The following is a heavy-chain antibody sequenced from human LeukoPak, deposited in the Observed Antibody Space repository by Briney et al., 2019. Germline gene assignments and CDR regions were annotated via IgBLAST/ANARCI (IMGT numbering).Heavy chain of an antibody. CDR2: INSDGSST. J-gene: IGHJ6*04. V-gene: IGHV3-74*03. D-gene: IGHD3-10*02. Sequence: GGSLRLSCAASGFTFSSYWMHWVRHVPRKGPVWISRINSDGSSTMYADSVKGRFTISRDNAKNSLYLQMNSLRAEDTAVYYCAELGITMIGGVWGKGTTVTISS. CDR3: AELGITMIGGV. CDR1: GFTFSSYW.